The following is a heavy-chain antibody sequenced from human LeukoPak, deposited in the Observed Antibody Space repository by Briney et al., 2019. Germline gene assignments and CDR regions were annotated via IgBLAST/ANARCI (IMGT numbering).Heavy chain of an antibody. CDR1: GYNFGSFG. CDR3: ARGGYYGSGSFPDY. CDR2: ISTYNGDS. Sequence: ASAKVSCKASGYNFGSFGINWVRQAPGQGLEWMGWISTYNGDSNYAQKVQGRVTMTTDTSTSTAYMDLRSLTSDDTAVYYCARGGYYGSGSFPDYWGQGTLVTVSS. V-gene: IGHV1-18*01. D-gene: IGHD3-10*01. J-gene: IGHJ4*02.